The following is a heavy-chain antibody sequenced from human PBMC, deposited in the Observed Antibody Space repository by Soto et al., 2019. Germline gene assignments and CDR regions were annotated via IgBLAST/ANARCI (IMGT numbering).Heavy chain of an antibody. CDR2: ISYDGSNK. J-gene: IGHJ4*02. V-gene: IGHV3-30-3*01. CDR1: GFTFSSYA. D-gene: IGHD5-12*01. CDR3: ARDEQPSSMVATLDY. Sequence: QVQLVESGGGVVQPGRSLRLSCAASGFTFSSYAMHWVRQAPGKGLEWVAVISYDGSNKYYADSVKGRFTISRDNSKNTLYLQMNSLRAEDTAVYYCARDEQPSSMVATLDYWGQGTLVTVSS.